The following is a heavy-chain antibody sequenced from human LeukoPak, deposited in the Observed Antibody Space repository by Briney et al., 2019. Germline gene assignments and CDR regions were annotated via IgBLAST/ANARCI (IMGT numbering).Heavy chain of an antibody. D-gene: IGHD2-2*01. CDR2: KYYSGSA. Sequence: PQTLSLTCNVSGVSVSDGRYYWTWIRQHPGKGLEWIGYKYYSGSAKYNPSLKSRPTISIDTSKNQFSLHLSSVTAADTATYYCATPYCSSISCLDVFNMWGQGTRVTVSS. CDR3: ATPYCSSISCLDVFNM. V-gene: IGHV4-31*03. J-gene: IGHJ3*02. CDR1: GVSVSDGRYY.